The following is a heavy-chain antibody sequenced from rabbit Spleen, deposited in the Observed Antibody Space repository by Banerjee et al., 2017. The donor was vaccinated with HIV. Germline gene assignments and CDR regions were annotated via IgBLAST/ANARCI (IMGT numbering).Heavy chain of an antibody. J-gene: IGHJ4*01. Sequence: QGKETGGGLVQPGGSLKLSCKASGFDFTSYYMTWVRQAPGKGLEWIGLTEPIFDTTYYANWVNGRFTISSHNAQNTVDLQMNSLTAADTATYFCARVGGVGVYGYANLWGPGTLVTVS. CDR2: TEPIFDTT. D-gene: IGHD6-1*01. V-gene: IGHV1S7*01. CDR1: GFDFTSYY. CDR3: ARVGGVGVYGYANL.